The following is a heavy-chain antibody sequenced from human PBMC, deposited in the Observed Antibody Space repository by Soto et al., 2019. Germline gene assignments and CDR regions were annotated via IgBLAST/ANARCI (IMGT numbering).Heavy chain of an antibody. CDR2: INHSGST. J-gene: IGHJ4*02. Sequence: PSETLSLTCAVYGGSFSGYYWSWIRQPPGKGLEWIGEINHSGSTNYNPSLKSRVTISVGTSKNQFSLKLSSVTAADTAVYYCARNGRYSYGYVGYWGQGTLVTVSS. D-gene: IGHD5-18*01. CDR3: ARNGRYSYGYVGY. CDR1: GGSFSGYY. V-gene: IGHV4-34*01.